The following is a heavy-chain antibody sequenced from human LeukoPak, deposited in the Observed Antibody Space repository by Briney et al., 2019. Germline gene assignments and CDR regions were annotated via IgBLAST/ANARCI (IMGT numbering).Heavy chain of an antibody. J-gene: IGHJ6*03. CDR3: ARVSTYYYYYMDV. D-gene: IGHD1-1*01. V-gene: IGHV1-69*06. Sequence: SVKVSCKASGGTFISYAISWGRQAPGQGLEWMGGIIPIFGTANYAQKFQGRVTIAADKSTSTAYMELSSLRSEDTAVYYCARVSTYYYYYMDVWGKGTTVTVSS. CDR2: IIPIFGTA. CDR1: GGTFISYA.